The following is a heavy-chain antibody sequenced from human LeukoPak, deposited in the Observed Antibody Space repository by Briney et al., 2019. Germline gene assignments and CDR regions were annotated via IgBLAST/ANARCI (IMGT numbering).Heavy chain of an antibody. CDR3: ARDDAGNNVVQH. V-gene: IGHV4-31*03. J-gene: IGHJ1*01. D-gene: IGHD1-14*01. Sequence: TLSLTCTVSGGSISSGGYYWSWLRQHPEKGLEWIGYIYHSGSTYYNPSLKSRASISVDTSANQFSLNLNSVTAADTAIYYCARDDAGNNVVQHWGQGTLVTVSS. CDR1: GGSISSGGYY. CDR2: IYHSGST.